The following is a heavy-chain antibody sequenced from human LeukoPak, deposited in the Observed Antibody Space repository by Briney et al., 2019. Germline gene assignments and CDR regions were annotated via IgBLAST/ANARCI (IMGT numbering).Heavy chain of an antibody. CDR2: INSDGSST. J-gene: IGHJ4*02. CDR1: GFTFNRYW. V-gene: IGHV3-74*01. CDR3: ARGPSAYPKCFDY. Sequence: PGGSLRLSCAASGFTFNRYWMHWVRQVPGKGLVWVSRINSDGSSTTYADSVKGRFTISRDNARNTLYLQMNSLRAEDTAVYYCARGPSAYPKCFDYWGQGTLVTVSS. D-gene: IGHD5-12*01.